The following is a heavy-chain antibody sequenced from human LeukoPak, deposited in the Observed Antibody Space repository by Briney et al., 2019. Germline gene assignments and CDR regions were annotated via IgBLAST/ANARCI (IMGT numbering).Heavy chain of an antibody. CDR1: GFTFSDYY. V-gene: IGHV3-11*04. D-gene: IGHD7-27*01. J-gene: IGHJ4*02. CDR3: AKLHLQAGDSDY. Sequence: PGGSLRLSCAASGFTFSDYYMSWIRQAPGKGLEWVSYISSSGSTIYYADSVKGRFTISRDNAKNTLYLQMNSLKAEDTAVYYCAKLHLQAGDSDYWGQGTLVTVSS. CDR2: ISSSGSTI.